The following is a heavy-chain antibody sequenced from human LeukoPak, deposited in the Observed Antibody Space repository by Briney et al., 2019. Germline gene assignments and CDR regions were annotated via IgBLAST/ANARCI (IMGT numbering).Heavy chain of an antibody. CDR1: GFTFSNYA. CDR3: AKDNRGGSAWREYFDY. J-gene: IGHJ4*02. V-gene: IGHV3-23*01. CDR2: VSRSGGPT. Sequence: GGSLRLSCAASGFTFSNYAMSWVRQAPGKGLDWVSGVSRSGGPTYYADPVKGQFTISRDNSKNTLNLQMNSLRAEDTAVYYCAKDNRGGSAWREYFDYWGKGTRVTVSS. D-gene: IGHD6-19*01.